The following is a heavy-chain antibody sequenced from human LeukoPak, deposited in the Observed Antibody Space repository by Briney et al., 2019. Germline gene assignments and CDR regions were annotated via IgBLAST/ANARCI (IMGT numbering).Heavy chain of an antibody. CDR2: INTDGRTT. Sequence: GGSLKLSCAASGFPFNNYWIHWVRQAPGKGLMWVSSINTDGRTTRYAASVQGRFTISRDNAKNTLSLQMNSLRDDDTAVYYCARAGASGWYAARWFDPWGQGTLVTVSS. V-gene: IGHV3-74*01. D-gene: IGHD6-19*01. CDR1: GFPFNNYW. J-gene: IGHJ5*02. CDR3: ARAGASGWYAARWFDP.